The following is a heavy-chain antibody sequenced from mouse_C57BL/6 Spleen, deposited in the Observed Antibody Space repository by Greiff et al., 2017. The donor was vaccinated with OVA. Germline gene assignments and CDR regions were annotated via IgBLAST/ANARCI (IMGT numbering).Heavy chain of an antibody. Sequence: QVQLQQPGAELVRPGSSVKLSCKASGYTFTSYWMHWVKQRPIQGLEWIGNIDPSDSGTHYNQKFKDKATLTVDKSSSTAYMQLSSLTSEDSAVYYCARDGNYFDYWGQGTTLTVSS. V-gene: IGHV1-52*01. CDR2: IDPSDSGT. CDR3: ARDGNYFDY. D-gene: IGHD2-3*01. J-gene: IGHJ2*01. CDR1: GYTFTSYW.